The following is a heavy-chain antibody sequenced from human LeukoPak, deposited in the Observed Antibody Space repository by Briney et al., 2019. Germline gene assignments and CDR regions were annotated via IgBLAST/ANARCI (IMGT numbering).Heavy chain of an antibody. CDR2: IYYSGST. J-gene: IGHJ4*02. Sequence: KTGGSLRLSCAASGFTFSNYAMNWIRQPPGKGLEWIGYIYYSGSTNYNPSLKSRVTISVDTSKNQFSLKLSSVTAADTAVYYCAREGVGITMRTPTYYFDYWGQGTLVTVSS. CDR3: AREGVGITMRTPTYYFDY. V-gene: IGHV4-59*01. D-gene: IGHD3-22*01. CDR1: GFTFSNYA.